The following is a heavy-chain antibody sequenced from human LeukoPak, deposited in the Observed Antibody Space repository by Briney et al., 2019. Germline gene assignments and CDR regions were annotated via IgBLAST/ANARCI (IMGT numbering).Heavy chain of an antibody. J-gene: IGHJ4*02. V-gene: IGHV3-11*04. D-gene: IGHD5-12*01. Sequence: GGSLRLSCAASGFTFSDYYMSWIRQAPGKGLEGVSYISSSGSTIYYADSVKGRFTISRDNAKNSLYLQMNSLRTEDTAVYYCVKDRGGYVKYKTFDYWGQGTLVTVSS. CDR1: GFTFSDYY. CDR3: VKDRGGYVKYKTFDY. CDR2: ISSSGSTI.